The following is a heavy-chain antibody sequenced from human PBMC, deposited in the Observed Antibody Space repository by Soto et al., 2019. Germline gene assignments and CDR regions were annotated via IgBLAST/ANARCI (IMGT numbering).Heavy chain of an antibody. D-gene: IGHD1-1*01. CDR1: GYSFASYA. Sequence: QVQLVQSGAEVKKPGTSVKVSCKASGYSFASYAIHWVRQAPGQGLEWMGWINPATGNTEYSDKFQDRVTFTRDTSATSAYMELRGLRSEDMAVYYCARRYKSAGRLEPSGQGTLVTVSS. J-gene: IGHJ5*02. V-gene: IGHV1-3*01. CDR2: INPATGNT. CDR3: ARRYKSAGRLEP.